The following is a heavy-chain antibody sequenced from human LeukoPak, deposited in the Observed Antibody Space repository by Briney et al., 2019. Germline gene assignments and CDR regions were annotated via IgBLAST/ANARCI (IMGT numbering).Heavy chain of an antibody. CDR3: ARDPPLLGTVTQPYYYYGMDV. CDR2: ISSSSVYI. J-gene: IGHJ6*02. Sequence: GGSLRLSCAASEFTFSSYAMNWVRQAPGKGLEWVSSISSSSVYIYYADSLKGRFTISRDNSKNSLYLQMNSLRAEDTAVYYCARDPPLLGTVTQPYYYYGMDVWGQGTTVTVSS. CDR1: EFTFSSYA. V-gene: IGHV3-21*01. D-gene: IGHD4-11*01.